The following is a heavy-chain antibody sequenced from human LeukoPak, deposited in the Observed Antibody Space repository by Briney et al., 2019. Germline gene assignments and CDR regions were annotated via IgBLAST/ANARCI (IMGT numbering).Heavy chain of an antibody. CDR2: IYHSGST. V-gene: IGHV4-61*03. CDR3: ARAEQADAFDI. D-gene: IGHD1/OR15-1a*01. CDR1: GGSVSSGSHF. Sequence: SETLSLTCTVSGGSVSSGSHFWSWIRQPPGKGLEWIAYIYHSGSTNYNPSLKSRVTMSLDTSKNHFSLKLSSVTAADTAVYYCARAEQADAFDIWGQGTMVTVSS. J-gene: IGHJ3*02.